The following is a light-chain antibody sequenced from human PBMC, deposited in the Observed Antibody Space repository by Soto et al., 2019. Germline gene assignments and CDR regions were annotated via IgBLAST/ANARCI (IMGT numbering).Light chain of an antibody. CDR1: QSVSRNY. Sequence: EIVLTQAPGTLSLSPGERATLSCRASQSVSRNYLAWYRQRPGQAPRLLIYGASSRATGIPDRFSGSGSGTDFTLTISRLEPEDFPVYYCQQYGSAPDTFGQGSKLEIK. V-gene: IGKV3-20*01. CDR2: GAS. CDR3: QQYGSAPDT. J-gene: IGKJ2*01.